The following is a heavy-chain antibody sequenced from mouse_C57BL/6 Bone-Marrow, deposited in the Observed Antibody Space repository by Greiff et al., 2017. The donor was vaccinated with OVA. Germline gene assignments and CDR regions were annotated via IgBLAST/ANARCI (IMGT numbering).Heavy chain of an antibody. V-gene: IGHV2-5*01. J-gene: IGHJ2*01. CDR2: IWRGGST. CDR3: AKGKTAQAGYYFDY. D-gene: IGHD3-2*02. CDR1: GFSLTSYG. Sequence: VQLQESGPGLVQPSQSLSITCTVSGFSLTSYGVHWVRQSPGKGLEWLGVIWRGGSTDYNAAFMSRLSITKDNSKSQVFFKMNSLQADDTAIYYCAKGKTAQAGYYFDYWGQGTTLTVSS.